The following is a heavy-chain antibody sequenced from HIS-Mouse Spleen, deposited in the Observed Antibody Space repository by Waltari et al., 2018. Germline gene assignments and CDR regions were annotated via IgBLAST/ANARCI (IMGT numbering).Heavy chain of an antibody. CDR1: GYTFTAYY. CDR2: INPNRGGT. V-gene: IGHV1-2*02. CDR3: ARAAIGWTPRADP. D-gene: IGHD6-19*01. Sequence: QVQLVQSGAEVKKPGASVKVSCKASGYTFTAYYMHWVRQAPGKGLEWMGWINPNRGGTNYAQKFQGRVTMTRDTSISTAYMELSRLRSDDTAVYYCARAAIGWTPRADPWGQGTLVTVSS. J-gene: IGHJ5*02.